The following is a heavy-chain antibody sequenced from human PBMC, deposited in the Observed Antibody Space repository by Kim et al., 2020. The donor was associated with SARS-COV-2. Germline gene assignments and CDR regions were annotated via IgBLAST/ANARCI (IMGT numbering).Heavy chain of an antibody. CDR1: GFSVSVTY. J-gene: IGHJ6*03. CDR3: VSVVAEIRDYYYMDV. D-gene: IGHD2-15*01. V-gene: IGHV3-53*01. CDR2: LYTGGSS. Sequence: GGSLRLSCAASGFSVSVTYMSWVRQAPGRGLEWVSVLYTGGSSYYADSVKGRFIISRDDSENTLYLRMNSLSAEDTAVYFCVSVVAEIRDYYYMDVWGKGTTVTVSS.